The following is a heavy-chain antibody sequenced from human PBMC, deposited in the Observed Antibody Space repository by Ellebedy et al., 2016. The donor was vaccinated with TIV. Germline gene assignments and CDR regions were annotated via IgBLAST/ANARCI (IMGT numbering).Heavy chain of an antibody. CDR3: TRDLVAGSSKVLCFDY. D-gene: IGHD3-10*02. V-gene: IGHV3-49*03. Sequence: GGSLRLSXAASGFTFSSYSMSWFRQAPGKGLEWVGFIRSKAYGGTTEYAASVKGRFTISRDDSKSIAYLQMNSLKTEDTAVYYCTRDLVAGSSKVLCFDYWGQGTLVTVSS. J-gene: IGHJ4*02. CDR1: GFTFSSYS. CDR2: IRSKAYGGTT.